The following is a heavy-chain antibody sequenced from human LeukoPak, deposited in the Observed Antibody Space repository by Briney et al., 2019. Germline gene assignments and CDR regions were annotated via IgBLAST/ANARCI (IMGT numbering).Heavy chain of an antibody. V-gene: IGHV3-23*01. CDR1: GFTFSSYG. CDR2: ISGSGGST. Sequence: GGTLRLSCAASGFTFSSYGMSWVRQAPGKGLEWVSAISGSGGSTYYADSVKGRFTISRDNSKNTLYLQMNSLRAEDTAVYYCARAKPKNMVRGLIMRRESRYYFDYWGQGTLVTVSS. CDR3: ARAKPKNMVRGLIMRRESRYYFDY. D-gene: IGHD3-10*01. J-gene: IGHJ4*02.